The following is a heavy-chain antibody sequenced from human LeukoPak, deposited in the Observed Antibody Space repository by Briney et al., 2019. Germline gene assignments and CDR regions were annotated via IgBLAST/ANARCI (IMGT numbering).Heavy chain of an antibody. D-gene: IGHD4-23*01. CDR2: INAGNGNT. CDR1: GYTFSRYG. J-gene: IGHJ4*02. V-gene: IGHV1-3*01. Sequence: ASVKVSCKASGYTFSRYGMHWVRQAPGQRLEWMGWINAGNGNTKYSQKFQGRVTITRDTSASTAYMELSSLRSEDTAVYYCARAAVVTSPFDYWGQGTLVTVSS. CDR3: ARAAVVTSPFDY.